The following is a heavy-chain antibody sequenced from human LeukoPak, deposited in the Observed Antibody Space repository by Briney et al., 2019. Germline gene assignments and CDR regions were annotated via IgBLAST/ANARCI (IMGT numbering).Heavy chain of an antibody. CDR2: IHIGGGT. D-gene: IGHD1-26*01. Sequence: ETLSLTCTVSGGSISSSSYYWGWIRQAPGKGLEWVSIIHIGGGTNYADFVKGRFTISRDNSKNMVYLQMNSLTVEDTAVYYCARHRELGLWGQGTLVSVSS. CDR3: ARHRELGL. V-gene: IGHV3-66*04. J-gene: IGHJ4*02. CDR1: GGSISSSSYY.